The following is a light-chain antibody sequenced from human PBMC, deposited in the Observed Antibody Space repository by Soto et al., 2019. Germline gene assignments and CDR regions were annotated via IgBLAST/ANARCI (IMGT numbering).Light chain of an antibody. CDR2: TVS. J-gene: IGLJ2*01. Sequence: QSALTQPASVSGSPGQSIIVSCTGASSDVGGYNYVSWYQQHPGKAPKLILYTVSQRPSGVSDRFSGSKSGNTASLTISGLQAEDEANYFCSSDTSGPPFVVFGGGTKLTVL. CDR1: SSDVGGYNY. V-gene: IGLV2-14*01. CDR3: SSDTSGPPFVV.